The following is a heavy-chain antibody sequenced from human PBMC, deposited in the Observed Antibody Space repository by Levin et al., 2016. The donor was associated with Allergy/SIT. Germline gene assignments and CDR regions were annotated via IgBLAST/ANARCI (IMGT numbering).Heavy chain of an antibody. CDR3: AKGRESRVLMVYYFDY. J-gene: IGHJ4*02. Sequence: WIRQPPGKGLEWVSAISGSGGSTYYADSVKGRFTISRDNSKNTLYLQMNSLRAEDTAVYYCAKGRESRVLMVYYFDYWGQGTLVTVSS. D-gene: IGHD2-8*01. CDR2: ISGSGGST. V-gene: IGHV3-23*01.